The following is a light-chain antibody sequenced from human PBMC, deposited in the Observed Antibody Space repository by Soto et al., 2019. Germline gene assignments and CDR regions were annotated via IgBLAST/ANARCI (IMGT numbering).Light chain of an antibody. V-gene: IGKV1-5*03. J-gene: IGKJ1*01. Sequence: DIQMTQSPSTLSASVGDRVTITCRASQSISSWLAWYQQRPGKAPKLLIYKASNLESGVPSRFSGSGSGTELTLTISSLHPHDFATYYCQQYYTYPWTFGPGTKVEIK. CDR3: QQYYTYPWT. CDR1: QSISSW. CDR2: KAS.